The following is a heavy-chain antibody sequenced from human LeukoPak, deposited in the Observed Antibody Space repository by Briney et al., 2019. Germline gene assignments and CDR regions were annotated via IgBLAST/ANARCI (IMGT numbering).Heavy chain of an antibody. CDR1: GYTFTSYY. J-gene: IGHJ4*02. V-gene: IGHV1-46*01. CDR3: ARVRGGGYYGSGSDY. Sequence: ASVKVSCKASGYTFTSYYMHWVRQAPGQGLEWMGIINPSGGSTSYAQKFQGRVTMTRDTSTSTVYMELSSLRSEDTAVYYCARVRGGGYYGSGSDYWGQGTLVTVSS. D-gene: IGHD3-10*01. CDR2: INPSGGST.